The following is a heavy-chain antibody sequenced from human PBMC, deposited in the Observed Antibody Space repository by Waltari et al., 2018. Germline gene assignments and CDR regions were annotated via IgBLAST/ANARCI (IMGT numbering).Heavy chain of an antibody. D-gene: IGHD1-26*01. V-gene: IGHV4-59*01. Sequence: QVQLQESGPGLVKPSETLSLTCTVSGGSISSYYWSWIRQPPGKGLEWIGYIYYSGSTNYNPSRKSRVTISVDTSKNQFSLKLSSVTAADTAVYYCARGFEWEPTLPFDYWGQGTLVTVSS. CDR1: GGSISSYY. CDR3: ARGFEWEPTLPFDY. CDR2: IYYSGST. J-gene: IGHJ4*02.